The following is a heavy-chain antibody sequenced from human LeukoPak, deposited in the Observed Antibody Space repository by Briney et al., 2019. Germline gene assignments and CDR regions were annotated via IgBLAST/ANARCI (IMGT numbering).Heavy chain of an antibody. D-gene: IGHD1-1*01. CDR3: VRDGSGTTTFDY. J-gene: IGHJ4*02. CDR1: GFSFSSHW. CDR2: MTTDVNTT. Sequence: ACSVRLSCAASGFSFSSHWMHWVRQAPGKGLIGVSLMTTDVNTTMSTDSVKGRFTISRDNANNTLYLQMNSLRTQDTAVYYCVRDGSGTTTFDYWGQGTLVTVTS. V-gene: IGHV3-74*03.